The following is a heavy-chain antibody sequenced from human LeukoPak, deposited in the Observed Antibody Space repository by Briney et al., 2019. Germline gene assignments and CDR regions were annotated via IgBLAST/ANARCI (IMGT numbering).Heavy chain of an antibody. V-gene: IGHV1-8*01. D-gene: IGHD6-13*01. J-gene: IGHJ6*02. CDR1: GYTFTSYD. CDR2: MNPNSGNT. CDR3: ARGRLSYSSSWYAYWALYYYYGMDV. Sequence: ASVKVSCKASGYTFTSYDINWVRQATGQGLEWMGWMNPNSGNTGYAQKFQGRVTMTRNTSISTAYMELSSLRSEDTAVYYCARGRLSYSSSWYAYWALYYYYGMDVWGQGTRSPSP.